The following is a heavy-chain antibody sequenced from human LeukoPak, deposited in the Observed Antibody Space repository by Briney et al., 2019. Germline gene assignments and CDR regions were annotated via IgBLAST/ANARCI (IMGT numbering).Heavy chain of an antibody. CDR3: AKRHDYYYYMDV. Sequence: GGSLRLSCAASGFTFSSYGMHWVRQAPGKGLEWVAFIRYDGSNKYYADSVKGRFTISRDNSKNMVYLQMNSLRAEDTAVYYCAKRHDYYYYMDVWGKGTTVTVSS. CDR2: IRYDGSNK. CDR1: GFTFSSYG. J-gene: IGHJ6*03. V-gene: IGHV3-30*02.